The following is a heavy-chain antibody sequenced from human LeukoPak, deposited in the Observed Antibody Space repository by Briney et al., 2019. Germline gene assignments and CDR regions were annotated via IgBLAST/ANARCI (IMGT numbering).Heavy chain of an antibody. Sequence: GGSLRLSCAASGFNFNVYSMNWVRQAPGKGLEWISYMTSDSNTIYYADSVRGRFTISRDNAKKPVYLELSNLRADDTAMYYCARSTGWFADYWGQGTLVTVSS. D-gene: IGHD3-10*01. CDR2: MTSDSNTI. CDR1: GFNFNVYS. CDR3: ARSTGWFADY. J-gene: IGHJ4*02. V-gene: IGHV3-48*01.